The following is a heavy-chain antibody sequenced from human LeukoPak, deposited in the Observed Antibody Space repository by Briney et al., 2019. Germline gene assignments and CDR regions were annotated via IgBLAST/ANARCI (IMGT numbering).Heavy chain of an antibody. V-gene: IGHV1-69*06. CDR2: IIPIFGTA. D-gene: IGHD3-22*01. Sequence: ASVKVSCKASGGTFSSYAISWVRQAPGQGLEWMGGIIPIFGTANYAQKFQGRVTITADKSTSTAYMELSSLRSEDTAVYYCARDLYYYDSSGHPHFDYWGQGTLVTVSS. J-gene: IGHJ4*02. CDR3: ARDLYYYDSSGHPHFDY. CDR1: GGTFSSYA.